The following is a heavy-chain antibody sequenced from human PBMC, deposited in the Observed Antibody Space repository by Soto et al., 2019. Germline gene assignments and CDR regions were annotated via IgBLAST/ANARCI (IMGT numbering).Heavy chain of an antibody. J-gene: IGHJ4*02. Sequence: QVQLVQSGAEVKKPGSSVKVSCKASGGTFSSYAISWVRQAPGQGREWMGGIIPIFGTANYAQKFQGRVTITADESTSTAYMELSSLRSEDTAVHYCTRCIVANDIAAAGYDYWGQGTLVTVSS. D-gene: IGHD6-13*01. V-gene: IGHV1-69*01. CDR2: IIPIFGTA. CDR1: GGTFSSYA. CDR3: TRCIVANDIAAAGYDY.